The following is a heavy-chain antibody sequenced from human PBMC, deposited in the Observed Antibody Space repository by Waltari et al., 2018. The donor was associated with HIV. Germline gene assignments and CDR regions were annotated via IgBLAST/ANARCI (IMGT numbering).Heavy chain of an antibody. CDR2: ITPDGINK. V-gene: IGHV3-30*03. J-gene: IGHJ4*02. CDR1: GFTFNTYA. CDR3: ATGFGEFFNVLRY. D-gene: IGHD3-10*01. Sequence: QEELVESGGDVVQPGTSLRLSCAASGFTFNTYAMHWVRQAPGMGLEWVSVITPDGINKFYGDSVKGRFTISRDNFKNKMYLQMNKLRIEDSAVYYCATGFGEFFNVLRYWGQGTQVTVSS.